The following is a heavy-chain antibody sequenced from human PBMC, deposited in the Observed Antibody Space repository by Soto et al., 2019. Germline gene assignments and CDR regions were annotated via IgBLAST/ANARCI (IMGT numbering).Heavy chain of an antibody. Sequence: QVQLVQSGAEVKKPGSSVKVCCKASGGTFSSYTISWVRQAPGQGLEWMGRIIPILGIANYAQKFQGRVTITADKSTSTAYMELSSLRSEDTAVYYSARDSGKVATTTDYWGQGTLVTVSS. J-gene: IGHJ4*02. CDR2: IIPILGIA. CDR1: GGTFSSYT. CDR3: ARDSGKVATTTDY. D-gene: IGHD1-26*01. V-gene: IGHV1-69*08.